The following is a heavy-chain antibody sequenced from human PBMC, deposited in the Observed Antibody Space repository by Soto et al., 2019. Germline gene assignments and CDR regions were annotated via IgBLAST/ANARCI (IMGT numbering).Heavy chain of an antibody. J-gene: IGHJ3*02. Sequence: QVQLQESGPGLVKPSQTLSLTCTVSGGSISSGGYYWSWIRQHPGKGLEWIGYIYYSGSTYYNPSLKSRLTITVDTSKNQFSLKLSSVTAADTAVYYCATGSRSTVTADAFDIWGQGTMVTVSS. D-gene: IGHD4-17*01. V-gene: IGHV4-31*03. CDR2: IYYSGST. CDR1: GGSISSGGYY. CDR3: ATGSRSTVTADAFDI.